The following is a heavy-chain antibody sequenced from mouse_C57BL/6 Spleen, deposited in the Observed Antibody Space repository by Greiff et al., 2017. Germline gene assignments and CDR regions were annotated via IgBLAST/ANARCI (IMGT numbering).Heavy chain of an antibody. CDR1: GFSLPSYG. Sequence: VTLMESGPGLVAPSQSLSITCTVSGFSLPSYGVDWVRQSPGNGLAWLGVLLGVGSTTSNSALKSRVSMSKDNSKSQVFLKMSRLQTDDTAMYYCASRGSNYSAMDYWGQGTSVTVSS. V-gene: IGHV2-6*01. CDR2: LLGVGST. J-gene: IGHJ4*01. CDR3: ASRGSNYSAMDY. D-gene: IGHD2-5*01.